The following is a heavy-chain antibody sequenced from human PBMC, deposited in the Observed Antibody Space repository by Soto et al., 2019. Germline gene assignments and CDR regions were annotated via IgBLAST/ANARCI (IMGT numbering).Heavy chain of an antibody. J-gene: IGHJ3*02. D-gene: IGHD5-18*01. CDR3: AKGFEGSWRPLWLPGAFDI. CDR1: GFTFSSYA. V-gene: IGHV3-23*01. Sequence: EVQLLESGGGLVQPGGSLRLSCAASGFTFSSYAMSWVRQAPGKGLEWVSTISGSGGSTYYADSVKGRFTISRDNSKNTLYLQMNSLRAEDTAVYYCAKGFEGSWRPLWLPGAFDIWGQGTMVTVSS. CDR2: ISGSGGST.